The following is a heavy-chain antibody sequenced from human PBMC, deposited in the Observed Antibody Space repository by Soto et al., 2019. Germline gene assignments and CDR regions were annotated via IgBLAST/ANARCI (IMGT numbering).Heavy chain of an antibody. V-gene: IGHV4-38-2*01. CDR2: IYHSGST. D-gene: IGHD4-4*01. CDR3: ARVREVTILDY. CDR1: GYSISSGYY. Sequence: ASETLSLTCAVSGYSISSGYYWGWIRQPPGKGLEWIGSIYHSGSTYYNPSLKSRVTISVDTSKNQFSLKLSSVTAADTAVYYFARVREVTILDYWGQGTLVTVSS. J-gene: IGHJ4*02.